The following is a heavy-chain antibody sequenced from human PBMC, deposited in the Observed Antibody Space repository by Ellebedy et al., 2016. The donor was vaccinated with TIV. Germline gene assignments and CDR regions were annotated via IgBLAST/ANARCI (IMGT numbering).Heavy chain of an antibody. D-gene: IGHD3-16*01. CDR1: GFTVSSNY. CDR3: ASRGPTYYYGMDV. J-gene: IGHJ6*02. CDR2: IYSGGST. V-gene: IGHV3-53*01. Sequence: PGGSLRLSCAASGFTVSSNYMSWVRQAPGKGLEWVSVIYSGGSTYYADSVKGRFTISRDNSKNTLYLQMNSLRADDTAVYYCASRGPTYYYGMDVWGQGTTVTVSS.